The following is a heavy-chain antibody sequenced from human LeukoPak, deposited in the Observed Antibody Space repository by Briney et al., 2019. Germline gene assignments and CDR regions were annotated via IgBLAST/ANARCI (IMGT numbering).Heavy chain of an antibody. CDR2: ISAYNGNT. V-gene: IGHV1-18*01. CDR3: ARGRREIVVVITTYSFDY. D-gene: IGHD3-22*01. CDR1: GYTFTSYG. J-gene: IGHJ4*02. Sequence: ASVKVSCKASGYTFTSYGISWVRQAPGQGLEWMGWISAYNGNTNYAQKFQGRVTMTRNTSISTAYMELSSLRSEDTAVYYCARGRREIVVVITTYSFDYWGQGTLVTVSS.